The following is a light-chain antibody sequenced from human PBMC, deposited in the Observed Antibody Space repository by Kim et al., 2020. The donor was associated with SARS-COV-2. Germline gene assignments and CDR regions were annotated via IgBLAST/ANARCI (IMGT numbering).Light chain of an antibody. Sequence: SVTISCTGTGSDIGAYKYVSWYQQHPGKAPKLMIYEVNRRPSGVPDRFSGSKSGNTASLTVSGLQAEDEADYYCTSYAGSNNLDVFGTGTKVTVL. CDR2: EVN. V-gene: IGLV2-8*01. CDR1: GSDIGAYKY. J-gene: IGLJ1*01. CDR3: TSYAGSNNLDV.